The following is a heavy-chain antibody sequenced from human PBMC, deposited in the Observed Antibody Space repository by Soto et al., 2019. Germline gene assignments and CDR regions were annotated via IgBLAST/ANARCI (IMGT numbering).Heavy chain of an antibody. D-gene: IGHD4-4*01. CDR2: TYYRSKWYN. CDR3: ARVGPLTTFFPQSYYYYYGMDV. Sequence: PSQTLSLTCAISGDSVSSNSAAWNWIRQSPSRGLEWLGRTYYRSKWYNDYAVSVKSRITINPDTSKNQFSLKLSSVTAADTAVYYCARVGPLTTFFPQSYYYYYGMDVWGQGTTVTVSS. CDR1: GDSVSSNSAA. V-gene: IGHV6-1*01. J-gene: IGHJ6*02.